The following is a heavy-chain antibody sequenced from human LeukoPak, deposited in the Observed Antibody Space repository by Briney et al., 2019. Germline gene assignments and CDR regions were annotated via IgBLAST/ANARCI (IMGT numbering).Heavy chain of an antibody. D-gene: IGHD2-2*01. Sequence: SVKVSCKASGGTFSSYAISWVRQAPGRGLEWMGGIIPIFGTANYAQKFQGRVTITTDESTSTAYMELSSLRSEDTAVYYCAVRYCSSTSCDYYYYYMDVWGKGTTVTVSS. CDR1: GGTFSSYA. J-gene: IGHJ6*03. CDR2: IIPIFGTA. CDR3: AVRYCSSTSCDYYYYYMDV. V-gene: IGHV1-69*05.